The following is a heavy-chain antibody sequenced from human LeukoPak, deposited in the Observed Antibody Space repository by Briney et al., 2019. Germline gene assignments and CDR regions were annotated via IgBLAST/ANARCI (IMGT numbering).Heavy chain of an antibody. D-gene: IGHD3-10*01. CDR3: ARGESHGSGSFDY. CDR1: GGSFSGYY. CDR2: INHSGST. Sequence: PSETLSLTCAVYGGSFSGYYWSWIRQPPGKGLEWIGEINHSGSTNYNPSLKSRVTISVDTSKNQISLKLSSVTAADTAVYYCARGESHGSGSFDYWGQGTLVTVSS. V-gene: IGHV4-34*01. J-gene: IGHJ4*02.